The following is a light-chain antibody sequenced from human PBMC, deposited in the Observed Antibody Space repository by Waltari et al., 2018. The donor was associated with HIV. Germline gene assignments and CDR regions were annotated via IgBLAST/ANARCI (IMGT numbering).Light chain of an antibody. CDR2: GNT. J-gene: IGLJ1*01. CDR1: SPNLGAGFD. Sequence: QSVLTPPPSVSGAPGQRITISCTGSSPNLGAGFDVHWYQHLPGKAPKVLIYGNTNRPSGVPDRFSGSKSGTSASLAITGLQADDEGDYYCQSYDSSLRGHVFGSGTKVAV. V-gene: IGLV1-40*01. CDR3: QSYDSSLRGHV.